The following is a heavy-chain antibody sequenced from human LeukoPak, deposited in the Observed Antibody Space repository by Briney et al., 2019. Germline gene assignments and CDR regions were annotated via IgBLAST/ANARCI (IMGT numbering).Heavy chain of an antibody. J-gene: IGHJ4*02. Sequence: TGGSLRLSCAASGFTLSSSGMHWVRQAPGKGLEWVALIWYDGINEYYADSVKGRFSISRDDSKNTLYLQMNSLRAEDTAVYYCVRDKGSSWGEKYYFDYWGQGTLVTVSS. CDR1: GFTLSSSG. CDR3: VRDKGSSWGEKYYFDY. D-gene: IGHD6-13*01. CDR2: IWYDGINE. V-gene: IGHV3-33*01.